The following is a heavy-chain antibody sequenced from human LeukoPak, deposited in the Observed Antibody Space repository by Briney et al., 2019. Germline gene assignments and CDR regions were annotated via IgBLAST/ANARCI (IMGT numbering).Heavy chain of an antibody. CDR1: GFSYRGYY. V-gene: IGHV3-11*03. J-gene: IGHJ4*02. CDR2: ISDSGSYT. Sequence: GGSLRLSCAASGFSYRGYYMSWLRQAPGKGLEWVAYISDSGSYTNYADSVRGRFTISRDNAKKSLFLQMIDLRPEDAAVYYCARTVGRGPGGHFDYWGQGALVTVSS. CDR3: ARTVGRGPGGHFDY. D-gene: IGHD4-23*01.